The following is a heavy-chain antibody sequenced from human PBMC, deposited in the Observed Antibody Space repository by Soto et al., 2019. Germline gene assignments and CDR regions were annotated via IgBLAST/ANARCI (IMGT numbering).Heavy chain of an antibody. CDR2: IKSKTDGGTT. J-gene: IGHJ5*02. D-gene: IGHD5-12*01. CDR3: TTERTVDIVAT. Sequence: GGSLRLSCAASGFSLSDYYMSWVRQAPGKGLEWVGRIKSKTDGGTTDYAAPVKGRFTISRDDSKNTLYLQMNSLKTEDTAVYYCTTERTVDIVATWGQGTLVTVSS. V-gene: IGHV3-15*01. CDR1: GFSLSDYY.